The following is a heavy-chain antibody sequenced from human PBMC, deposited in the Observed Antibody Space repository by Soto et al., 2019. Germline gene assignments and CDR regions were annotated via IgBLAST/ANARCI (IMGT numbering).Heavy chain of an antibody. CDR3: AIGRTENLYIVATRIGGY. CDR1: GFTFSSYA. V-gene: IGHV3-23*01. D-gene: IGHD5-12*01. J-gene: IGHJ4*02. CDR2: ISGSGGST. Sequence: GGSLRLSCAASGFTFSSYAMSWVRQAPGKGLEWVSAISGSGGSTYYADSVKGRFNISRDNSKNTLYLQMNSLRAEDKAVYYCAIGRTENLYIVATRIGGYWGQGTLVTVSS.